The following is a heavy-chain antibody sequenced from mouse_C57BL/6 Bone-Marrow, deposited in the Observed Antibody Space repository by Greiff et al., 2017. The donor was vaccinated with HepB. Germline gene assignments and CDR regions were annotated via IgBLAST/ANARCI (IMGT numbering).Heavy chain of an antibody. D-gene: IGHD2-3*01. CDR3: AREAYDGYLAWFAY. V-gene: IGHV1-20*01. Sequence: EVQLQQSGPELVKPGDSVKISCKASGYSFTGYFMNWVMQSHGKSLEWIGRINPYNGDTFYNQKFKGKATLTVDKSSSTAHMELRSLTSEDSAVYYCAREAYDGYLAWFAYWGQGTLVTVSA. CDR1: GYSFTGYF. CDR2: INPYNGDT. J-gene: IGHJ3*01.